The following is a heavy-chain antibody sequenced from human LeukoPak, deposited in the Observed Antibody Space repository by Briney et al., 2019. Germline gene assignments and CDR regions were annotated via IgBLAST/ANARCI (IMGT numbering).Heavy chain of an antibody. Sequence: GGSLTLSCAASGFTVSSNYMSWVRQAPGKGLEWDSVIYSGGSTYYADSVKGRFTISRDNSKNTLYLQMNSLRAEDTAVYYCARVRDGYNSVGVVYYYYMDVWGKGTTVTVSS. V-gene: IGHV3-53*01. J-gene: IGHJ6*03. CDR2: IYSGGST. CDR1: GFTVSSNY. D-gene: IGHD5-24*01. CDR3: ARVRDGYNSVGVVYYYYMDV.